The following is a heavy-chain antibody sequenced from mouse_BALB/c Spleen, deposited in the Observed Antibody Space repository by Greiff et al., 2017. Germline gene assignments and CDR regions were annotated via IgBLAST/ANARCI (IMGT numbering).Heavy chain of an antibody. D-gene: IGHD1-1*01. CDR3: ARDRGLYGSPFAY. CDR2: ISDGGSYT. V-gene: IGHV5-4*02. Sequence: EVQGVESGGGLVKPGGSLKLSCAASGFTFSDYYMYWVRQTPEKRLEWVATISDGGSYTYYPDSVKGRFTISRDNAKNNLYLQMSSLKSEDTAMYYCARDRGLYGSPFAYWGQGTLVTVSA. CDR1: GFTFSDYY. J-gene: IGHJ3*01.